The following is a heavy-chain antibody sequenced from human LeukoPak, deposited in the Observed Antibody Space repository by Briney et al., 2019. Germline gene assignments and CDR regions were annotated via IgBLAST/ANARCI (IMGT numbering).Heavy chain of an antibody. J-gene: IGHJ4*02. V-gene: IGHV3-30*18. CDR2: VSYDGSNK. D-gene: IGHD1-1*01. CDR1: GFIFSNYG. CDR3: AKAETMTQRGYFDY. Sequence: GKYLRLSCAASGFIFSNYGMHWVRQAPGKGLEWVAVVSYDGSNKYYADSVKGQFTISRDNSKNTLSLQMSSLRAEDTAVYYCAKAETMTQRGYFDYWGQGTLVTVSS.